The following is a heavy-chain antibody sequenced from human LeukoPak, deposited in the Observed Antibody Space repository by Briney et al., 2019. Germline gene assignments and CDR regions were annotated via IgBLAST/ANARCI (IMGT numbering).Heavy chain of an antibody. V-gene: IGHV1-46*01. D-gene: IGHD4-17*01. CDR1: GYTFTSYY. Sequence: ASVKVSCKASGYTFTSYYMHWVRQAPGQGLEWMGIINPSGGSTSYAQKFQGRVTMTRDTSTSTVHMELSSLRSEDTAVYYCARALYGDLPGEYFQHWGQGTLVTVSS. CDR2: INPSGGST. CDR3: ARALYGDLPGEYFQH. J-gene: IGHJ1*01.